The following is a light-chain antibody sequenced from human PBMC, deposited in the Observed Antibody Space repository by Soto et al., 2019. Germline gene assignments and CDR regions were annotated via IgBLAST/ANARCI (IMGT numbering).Light chain of an antibody. CDR2: HAS. CDR1: QNITNN. J-gene: IGKJ1*01. Sequence: DIQMTQSPSSLSASIGDRVTITCQASQNITNNLSWYQQKPGKAPNLLIYHASKLAKGVTSRFSGSGSGTDFSFIITSLQREDLATYYCQQYNNWPPWTFGQGTKVDI. V-gene: IGKV1-33*01. CDR3: QQYNNWPPWT.